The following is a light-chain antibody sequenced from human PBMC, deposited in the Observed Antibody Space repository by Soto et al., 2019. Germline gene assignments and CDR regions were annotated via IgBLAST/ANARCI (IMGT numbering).Light chain of an antibody. CDR1: SSDIGDYDY. J-gene: IGLJ1*01. CDR2: GVS. V-gene: IGLV2-14*03. CDR3: SSYTTRTTLACV. Sequence: QSALTQPASVSGSPGQSITISCTGTSSDIGDYDYVSWYQQHPGKAPKLMIYGVSNRPSGVSSRFSGSKSGITASLTISGLQAEDEADYYCSSYTTRTTLACVFGSGTKLTVL.